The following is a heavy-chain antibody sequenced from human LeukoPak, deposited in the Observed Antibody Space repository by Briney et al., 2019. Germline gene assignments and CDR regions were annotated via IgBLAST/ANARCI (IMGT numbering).Heavy chain of an antibody. Sequence: GGSLRLSCAASGFTFSNAWMSWVRQAPGKGLEWVGRIKSKTDGGTTDYAAPVKGRFTISGDDSKNTLYLQMNSLKTEDTAVYYCTTGGVGATTPDYWGQGTLVTVSS. J-gene: IGHJ4*02. CDR2: IKSKTDGGTT. D-gene: IGHD1-26*01. CDR3: TTGGVGATTPDY. V-gene: IGHV3-15*01. CDR1: GFTFSNAW.